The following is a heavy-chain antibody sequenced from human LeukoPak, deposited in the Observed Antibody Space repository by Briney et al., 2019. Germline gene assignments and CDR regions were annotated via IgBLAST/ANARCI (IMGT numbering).Heavy chain of an antibody. CDR2: INAYNGNT. CDR1: GYTFTSYG. V-gene: IGHV1-18*01. J-gene: IGHJ5*02. CDR3: ASCYSNYGWFDP. D-gene: IGHD4-11*01. Sequence: ASVKVSCKASGYTFTSYGISWVRQAPGQGLEWMGWINAYNGNTNYAQKLQGRVTMTTDTSTSTAYMELRSLRSDDTAVYYCASCYSNYGWFDPWDQGTLVTVSP.